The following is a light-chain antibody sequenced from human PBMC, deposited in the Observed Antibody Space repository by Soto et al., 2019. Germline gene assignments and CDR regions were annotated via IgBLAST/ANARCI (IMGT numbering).Light chain of an antibody. CDR1: QGIRTY. V-gene: IGKV1-9*01. CDR2: AAS. J-gene: IGKJ4*01. Sequence: DIQLTQSPSFLSASVGDRVTITCRASQGIRTYLAWYQQKPGKAPNLLVYAASTLQSGVPSRFSGSGSGTEFTLTISSLQSEDFASYYCQQLNSYPLTFGGGTKVEI. CDR3: QQLNSYPLT.